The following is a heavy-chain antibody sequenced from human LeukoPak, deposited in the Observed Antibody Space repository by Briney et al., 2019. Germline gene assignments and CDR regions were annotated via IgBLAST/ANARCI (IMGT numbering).Heavy chain of an antibody. V-gene: IGHV3-33*01. J-gene: IGHJ3*01. CDR2: IWYDGSNK. CDR3: ARDAFYSYDRSNWHPGAFDL. Sequence: QPGRSLRLSCAAPGFTFSSYGMHWVRQAPGKGLEWVAVIWYDGSNKYYADSVKGRFTISRDNSKNTLYLQMNSLRAEDTAVYYCARDAFYSYDRSNWHPGAFDLWGQGTMVTVSS. CDR1: GFTFSSYG. D-gene: IGHD1-1*01.